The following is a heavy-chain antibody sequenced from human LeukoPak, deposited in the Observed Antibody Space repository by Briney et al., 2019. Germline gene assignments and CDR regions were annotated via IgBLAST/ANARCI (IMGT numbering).Heavy chain of an antibody. CDR1: GGSISSSDYY. D-gene: IGHD4-23*01. V-gene: IGHV4-30-4*01. CDR2: IYYSGST. CDR3: ARDHYGGNSYYYYGMDV. Sequence: SQTLSLTCTVSGGSISSSDYYWSWIRQPPGKGLEWIGYIYYSGSTYYNPSLKSRVTISVDTSKNQFSLKLSSVTAADTAVYYCARDHYGGNSYYYYGMDVWGQGTTVTVSS. J-gene: IGHJ6*02.